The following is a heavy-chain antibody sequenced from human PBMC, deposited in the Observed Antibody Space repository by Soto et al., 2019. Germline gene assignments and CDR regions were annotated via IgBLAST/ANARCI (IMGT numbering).Heavy chain of an antibody. V-gene: IGHV5-51*01. CDR1: GYTFSSYW. CDR2: IYPGDSET. CDR3: ARLRAQMKVNKMSSIHN. Sequence: PGESLKISCQASGYTFSSYWIAWVRQMPGKGLEWVGIIYPGDSETRYSPALQGQVTISADRSTTTAYLQWSSLKASDRGTYYCARLRAQMKVNKMSSIHNWGRGTLVTVSS. J-gene: IGHJ4*01. D-gene: IGHD2-21*01.